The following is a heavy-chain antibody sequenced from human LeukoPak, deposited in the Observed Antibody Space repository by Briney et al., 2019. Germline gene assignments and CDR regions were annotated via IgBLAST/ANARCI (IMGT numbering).Heavy chain of an antibody. V-gene: IGHV3-30*03. CDR1: EFSVSDYV. J-gene: IGHJ4*02. Sequence: PGGSLRLSCAASEFSVSDYVVHWLRQAPGKGLEWVAVISNEGYKYYTDSVKGRFTISRDNSKNTLYLQMNSLRAEDTAVYYCARDGGYYDSSGYYIWGQGTLVTVSS. CDR2: ISNEGYK. CDR3: ARDGGYYDSSGYYI. D-gene: IGHD3-22*01.